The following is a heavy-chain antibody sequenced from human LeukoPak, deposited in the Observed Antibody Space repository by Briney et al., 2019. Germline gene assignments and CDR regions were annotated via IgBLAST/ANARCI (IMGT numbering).Heavy chain of an antibody. J-gene: IGHJ6*03. CDR3: ARHWSGYSNYYYMDV. V-gene: IGHV1-69*05. CDR2: IIPIFGTA. D-gene: IGHD3-3*01. Sequence: RASVKVSCKASGGTFSSYAISWVRQAPGQGLEWMGGIIPIFGTANYAQKFQGRVTITTDESTSTAYMELSSLRSEDTAVYYCARHWSGYSNYYYMDVWGKGTTVTVSS. CDR1: GGTFSSYA.